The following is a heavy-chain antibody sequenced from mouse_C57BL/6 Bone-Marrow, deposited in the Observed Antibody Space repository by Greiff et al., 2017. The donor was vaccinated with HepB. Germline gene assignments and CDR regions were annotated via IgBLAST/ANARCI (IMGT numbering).Heavy chain of an antibody. Sequence: EVQLVESGGDLVKPGGSLKLSCAASGFTFSSYGMSWVRQTPDQRLEWVATISSGGSYTYYPDSVKGRFTLSRDNAKNTMYLQMSSLKSEDTAMYYCAIGTVEGRWYFDVWGTGTTLTVSS. V-gene: IGHV5-6*01. CDR1: GFTFSSYG. CDR3: AIGTVEGRWYFDV. CDR2: ISSGGSYT. D-gene: IGHD1-1*01. J-gene: IGHJ1*03.